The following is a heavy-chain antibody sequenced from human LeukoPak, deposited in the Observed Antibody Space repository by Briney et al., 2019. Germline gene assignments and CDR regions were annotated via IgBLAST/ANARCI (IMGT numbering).Heavy chain of an antibody. CDR3: AKIHQNRVVVGAKGAFDI. CDR2: IGSSGGGT. V-gene: IGHV3-23*01. D-gene: IGHD2-15*01. J-gene: IGHJ3*02. Sequence: GGSLRLSCEASGLTFNNYAMHWVRQSSGKGLEWVSGIGSSGGGTYYADSVKGRFTISRDTSKDTVYLQMDSLRAEDTAIYYCAKIHQNRVVVGAKGAFDIWGQGTVVTVSS. CDR1: GLTFNNYA.